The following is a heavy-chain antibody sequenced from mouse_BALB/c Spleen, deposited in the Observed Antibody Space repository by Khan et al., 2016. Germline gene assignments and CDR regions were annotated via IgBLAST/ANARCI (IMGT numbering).Heavy chain of an antibody. CDR1: GYPFTNYW. CDR3: ARFYYCSSYLYLDV. V-gene: IGHV1-63*02. CDR2: IYPGGSYT. J-gene: IGHJ1*01. Sequence: QVQLQASGAELVRPGTSVKISCKASGYPFTNYWLGWVQQRPGHGLEWIGDIYPGGSYTNYNEKVKCKATLTAYSSTSTAYMQLSSLTAEDSASYYCARFYYCSSYLYLDVWGAGTTVTVSS. D-gene: IGHD1-1*01.